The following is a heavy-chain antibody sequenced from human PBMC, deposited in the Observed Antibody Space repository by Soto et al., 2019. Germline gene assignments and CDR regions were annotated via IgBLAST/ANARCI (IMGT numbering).Heavy chain of an antibody. CDR1: GGSMSHYH. V-gene: IGHV4-59*01. Sequence: QVQLQESGPGLVKPSETLSLTCTVSGGSMSHYHWCWIRQSPGKGLEFIGYTHDSGIINYNPSLMSRVAISLDTSKNQFSLKLTSVTAADTALYYCARTGYGDHFDYWGRGTLVTVSS. CDR2: THDSGII. CDR3: ARTGYGDHFDY. D-gene: IGHD5-18*01. J-gene: IGHJ4*02.